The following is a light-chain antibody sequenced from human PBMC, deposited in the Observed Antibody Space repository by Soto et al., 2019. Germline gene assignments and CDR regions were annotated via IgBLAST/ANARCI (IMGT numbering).Light chain of an antibody. V-gene: IGKV3-15*01. CDR2: AAS. CDR3: LQHKSWPFT. J-gene: IGKJ2*01. CDR1: QSVSSS. Sequence: EIVMTQSPATLSVSPGERATLSCRASQSVSSSLAWFQQKPSQAPRLLIYAASARATGIAARLSGSGSGTEFTLTISSLQSEDFAVYYCLQHKSWPFTFGQGTK.